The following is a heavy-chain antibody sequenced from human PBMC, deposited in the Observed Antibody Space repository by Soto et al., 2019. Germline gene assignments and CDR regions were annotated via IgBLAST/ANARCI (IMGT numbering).Heavy chain of an antibody. CDR3: TTAPVGDRAFYYYGMDV. CDR2: IKSGTDGGTI. V-gene: IGHV3-15*01. D-gene: IGHD3-16*01. CDR1: GFTLSSYG. J-gene: IGHJ6*02. Sequence: GGSLRLSCAASGFTLSSYGMHWVRQAPGKGLEWVGRIKSGTDGGTIDYAAPLKDRFSISRDDSKNTVFLHMDSLKTEDTAVYYCTTAPVGDRAFYYYGMDVWGQGTTVTVSS.